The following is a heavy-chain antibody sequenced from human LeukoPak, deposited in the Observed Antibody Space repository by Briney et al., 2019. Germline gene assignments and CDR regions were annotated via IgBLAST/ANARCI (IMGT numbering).Heavy chain of an antibody. Sequence: SETLSLTCAVCGGSFSGYYWSWIRQPPGKGLEWSGEINHSGSTNYNPSLKSRVTISVDTSKSQFSLKLSSVTAADTAVYYCARSFSRYSYGYRGRGVVFDYWGQGTLVTVSS. V-gene: IGHV4-34*01. CDR2: INHSGST. CDR1: GGSFSGYY. CDR3: ARSFSRYSYGYRGRGVVFDY. J-gene: IGHJ4*02. D-gene: IGHD5-18*01.